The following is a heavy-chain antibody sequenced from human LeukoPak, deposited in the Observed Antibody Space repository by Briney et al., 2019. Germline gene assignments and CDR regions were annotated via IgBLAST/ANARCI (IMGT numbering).Heavy chain of an antibody. V-gene: IGHV4-34*01. CDR3: ARGPAVAGTADY. J-gene: IGHJ4*02. Sequence: SETLSLTCAVYGGSFSGYYWSWIRQPPGKGLEWIGEINHSGSTNYNPSLKSRVTISVDTSKNQFSLKLSSVTAADTAVYYCARGPAVAGTADYWGQGTLVTVSS. CDR2: INHSGST. CDR1: GGSFSGYY. D-gene: IGHD6-19*01.